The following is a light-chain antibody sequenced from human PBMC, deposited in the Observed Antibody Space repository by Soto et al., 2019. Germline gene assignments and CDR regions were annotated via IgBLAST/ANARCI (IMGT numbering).Light chain of an antibody. Sequence: DSVMTQFPLSLSVTPGEPASIFCRSSQSLLHSNGYNYLDWYVQKPGQSPQLLIYLGSNRASGVPDRFSGSGSGTDFTLKISRVEAEDVGVYYCMQALQIRVEFGQGTKVEIK. CDR1: QSLLHSNGYNY. J-gene: IGKJ1*01. CDR3: MQALQIRVE. CDR2: LGS. V-gene: IGKV2-28*01.